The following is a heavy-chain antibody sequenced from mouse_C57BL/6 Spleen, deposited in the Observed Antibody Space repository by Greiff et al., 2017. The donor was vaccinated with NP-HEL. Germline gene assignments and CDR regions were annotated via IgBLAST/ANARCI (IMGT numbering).Heavy chain of an antibody. V-gene: IGHV1-82*01. J-gene: IGHJ4*01. CDR2: IYPGDGDT. CDR3: ARQLRLRKAMDY. Sequence: QVQLQQSGPELVKPGASVKISCKASGYAFSSSWMNWVKQRPGKGLEWIGRIYPGDGDTNYNGKFKGKATLTADKSSSPAYMQLSSLTSEDSAVYVCARQLRLRKAMDYWGQGTSVTVSS. CDR1: GYAFSSSW. D-gene: IGHD3-2*02.